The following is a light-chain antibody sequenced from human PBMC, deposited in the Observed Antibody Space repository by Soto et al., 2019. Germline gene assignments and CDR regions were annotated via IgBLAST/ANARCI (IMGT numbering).Light chain of an antibody. CDR3: QQYNSWPLT. J-gene: IGKJ4*01. CDR1: QSVGGN. CDR2: GAF. Sequence: EIVLTQSPATLSLSPGKRATLSCRASQSVGGNSLAWYQQKPGQTPRLLIYGAFTRATGIPDRFSGSGSGTEFTLTISSLQSEDFAVYYCQQYNSWPLTFGGGTKVDIK. V-gene: IGKV3D-15*01.